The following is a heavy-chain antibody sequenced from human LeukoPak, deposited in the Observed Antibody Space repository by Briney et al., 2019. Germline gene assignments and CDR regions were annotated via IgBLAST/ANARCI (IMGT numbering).Heavy chain of an antibody. CDR1: GFTFSSYW. CDR3: ARDRQYYDFWSGYYNRDAFYYYGMDV. J-gene: IGHJ6*02. V-gene: IGHV3-21*01. D-gene: IGHD3-3*01. Sequence: GGSLRLSCAASGFTFSSYWMNWVRQAPGKGLEWVSSISSSSSYIYYADSVKGRFTISRDNAKNSLYLQMNSLRAEDTAVYYCARDRQYYDFWSGYYNRDAFYYYGMDVWGQGTTVTVSS. CDR2: ISSSSSYI.